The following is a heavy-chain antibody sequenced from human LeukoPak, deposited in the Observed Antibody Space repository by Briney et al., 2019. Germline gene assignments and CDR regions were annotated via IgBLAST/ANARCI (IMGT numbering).Heavy chain of an antibody. CDR1: GFTFSSYS. CDR2: ISSSSSYI. V-gene: IGHV3-21*01. CDR3: ARGRIAVAGTGLSWFDP. D-gene: IGHD6-19*01. Sequence: GGSLRLSCAASGFTFSSYSMNWVRQAPGKGLEWVSSISSSSSYIYYADSVKGRFTISRDNAKNSLYLQMNSLRAEDTAVYYCARGRIAVAGTGLSWFDPWGQGTLVTVSS. J-gene: IGHJ5*02.